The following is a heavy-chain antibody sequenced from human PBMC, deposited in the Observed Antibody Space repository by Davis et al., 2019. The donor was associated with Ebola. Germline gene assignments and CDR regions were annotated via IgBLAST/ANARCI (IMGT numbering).Heavy chain of an antibody. CDR2: MNPNSGNT. V-gene: IGHV1-8*01. D-gene: IGHD2-15*01. Sequence: ASVTVSCKASGYTFTSYDINWVRQATGQGLEWMGWMNPNSGNTGYAQKFQGRVTMTRNTSISTAYMELSSLRSEGTAVYYCARVCGSCYLWVWDYGMDVWGQGTTVTVSS. CDR1: GYTFTSYD. J-gene: IGHJ6*02. CDR3: ARVCGSCYLWVWDYGMDV.